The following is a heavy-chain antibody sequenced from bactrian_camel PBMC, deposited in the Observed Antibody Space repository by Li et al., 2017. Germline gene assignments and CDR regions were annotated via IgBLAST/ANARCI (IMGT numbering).Heavy chain of an antibody. CDR2: ISRGGST. CDR1: GYTSSFYC. Sequence: HVQLVESGGGSVQAGGSLRLSCAASGYTSSFYCMGWFRQAPGKEREEVAFISRGGSTYYYDFVRGRFTISKDNAKSTLYLQMNSLKPGDTAVYYCAAVSGYWGQGTQVTVS. V-gene: IGHV3S55*01. J-gene: IGHJ6*01. CDR3: AAVSGY.